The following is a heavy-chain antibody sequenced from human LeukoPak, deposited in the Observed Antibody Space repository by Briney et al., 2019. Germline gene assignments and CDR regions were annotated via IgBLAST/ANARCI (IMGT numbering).Heavy chain of an antibody. Sequence: GGSLRLSCAASGFTFSSYGMHWVRQAPGKGLEWVAVISYDGSNKYYADSVKGRFTMSRDNSKNTLYLQMNSLRAEDTAVYYCAKDTRLGVVFDAFDIWGQGTMVTVSS. CDR3: AKDTRLGVVFDAFDI. CDR1: GFTFSSYG. V-gene: IGHV3-30*18. D-gene: IGHD3-3*01. CDR2: ISYDGSNK. J-gene: IGHJ3*02.